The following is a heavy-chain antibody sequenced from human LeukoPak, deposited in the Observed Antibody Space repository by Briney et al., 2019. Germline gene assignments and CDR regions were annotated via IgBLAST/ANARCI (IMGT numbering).Heavy chain of an antibody. CDR3: ACVVYDSRGYYFDY. D-gene: IGHD3-22*01. Sequence: SETLSLTCTVSGDSISSYYWSWIRQPPGKGLEWIGYIRYSGSANYNPSLRSRVTISIDRAKNQFSLKLRSNTAGATATYHCACVVYDSRGYYFDYWGQGTLVTVSS. V-gene: IGHV4-59*08. CDR1: GDSISSYY. J-gene: IGHJ4*02. CDR2: IRYSGSA.